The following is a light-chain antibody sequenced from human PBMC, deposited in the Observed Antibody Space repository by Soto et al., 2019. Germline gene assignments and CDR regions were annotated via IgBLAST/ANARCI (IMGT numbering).Light chain of an antibody. V-gene: IGKV3-20*01. J-gene: IGKJ4*01. CDR2: GAS. CDR3: QQYGSSPGT. Sequence: EIVMTQSPVTLSVSPGERATLSCRASQRVSSNVAWYQQKPGQAPRLLIYGASTRATGIPDRFSGSGSGTDFTLTIRRLEPEDFAVYYCQQYGSSPGTFGGGTKVDIK. CDR1: QRVSSN.